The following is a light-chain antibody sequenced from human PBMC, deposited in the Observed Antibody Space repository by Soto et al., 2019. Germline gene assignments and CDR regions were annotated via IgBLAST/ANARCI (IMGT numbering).Light chain of an antibody. Sequence: EIVLTQSPGTLSLSPGERATLSCRASQSVSSDYLAWYQQKPGQAPRLLISGASIRATGIPDRFSGSGSGTEFTLTMRRPEPEDYAVYSGQQYGTSPYTFGQGPKQDIK. CDR2: GAS. CDR3: QQYGTSPYT. J-gene: IGKJ2*01. V-gene: IGKV3-20*01. CDR1: QSVSSDY.